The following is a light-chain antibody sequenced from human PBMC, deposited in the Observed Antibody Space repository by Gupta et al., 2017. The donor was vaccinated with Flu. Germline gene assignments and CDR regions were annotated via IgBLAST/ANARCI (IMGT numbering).Light chain of an antibody. V-gene: IGKV3D-20*01. CDR3: QQEGSSPIP. CDR2: DAS. Sequence: EIVLTQSAVTLSLSPGERATLSCGASQIVSSSYLAWYQQKPGLAPRLLIYDASSRATGIPDRFSGSGSGTEFALTIGRREPEDFAVYYCQQEGSSPIPFGRGTXVEIK. J-gene: IGKJ4*01. CDR1: QIVSSSY.